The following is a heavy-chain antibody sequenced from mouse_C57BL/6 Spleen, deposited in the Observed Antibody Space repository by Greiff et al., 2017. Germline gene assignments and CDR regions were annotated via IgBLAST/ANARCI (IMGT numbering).Heavy chain of an antibody. Sequence: EVQVVESGGGLVKPGGSLKLSCAASGFTFSDYGMHWVRQAPEKGLEWVAYISSGSSTIYYADTVKGRFTISRDNAKNTLYLQMTSLRSEDTAMYYCARRGYYYGSSGGAMDYWGQGTSVTVSS. D-gene: IGHD1-1*01. CDR1: GFTFSDYG. CDR3: ARRGYYYGSSGGAMDY. CDR2: ISSGSSTI. J-gene: IGHJ4*01. V-gene: IGHV5-17*01.